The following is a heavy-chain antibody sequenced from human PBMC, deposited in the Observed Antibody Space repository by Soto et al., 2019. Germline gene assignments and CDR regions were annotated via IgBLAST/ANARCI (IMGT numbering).Heavy chain of an antibody. D-gene: IGHD3-9*01. CDR1: GRSRSGGGYV. Sequence: QVQLRESGPGLVKPSQTLSITCTVSGRSRSGGGYVWSWIREQPWKALEWLGNIYDSESTYYNPSLKRRVSISVATSKNQFSRTLNSVTAADTAMYYCATGGRPERRGIYFDTWGPGTLVTVSS. V-gene: IGHV4-31*03. J-gene: IGHJ4*02. CDR2: IYDSEST. CDR3: ATGGRPERRGIYFDT.